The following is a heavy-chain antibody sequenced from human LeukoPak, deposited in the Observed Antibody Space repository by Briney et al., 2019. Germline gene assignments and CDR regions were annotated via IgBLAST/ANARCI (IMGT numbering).Heavy chain of an antibody. Sequence: ASVTVSFKASVYTLTNYYMHWVRQAPGQGLEGMGWINPNSGSTNYAQKFHGRVPMTRDTSISTAYMELTRMRSDDTAVYYFARINADYSFDYWGQGTLLTVSS. D-gene: IGHD4-17*01. J-gene: IGHJ4*02. CDR2: INPNSGST. CDR3: ARINADYSFDY. V-gene: IGHV1-2*02. CDR1: VYTLTNYY.